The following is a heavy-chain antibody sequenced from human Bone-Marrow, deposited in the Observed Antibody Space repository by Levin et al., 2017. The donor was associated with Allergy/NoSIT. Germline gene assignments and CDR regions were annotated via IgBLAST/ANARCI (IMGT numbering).Heavy chain of an antibody. CDR1: GFSFSDYY. CDR3: VRVTVIMGSKDALDI. J-gene: IGHJ3*02. CDR2: TRKKVHSYTT. Sequence: GESLKISCAASGFSFSDYYMDWVRQAPGKGLEWVGRTRKKVHSYTTEYAASVKGRFTISRDDSKSSLYLQMHSLNTEDTAVYYCVRVTVIMGSKDALDIWGQGTMVTVSS. V-gene: IGHV3-72*01. D-gene: IGHD4-17*01.